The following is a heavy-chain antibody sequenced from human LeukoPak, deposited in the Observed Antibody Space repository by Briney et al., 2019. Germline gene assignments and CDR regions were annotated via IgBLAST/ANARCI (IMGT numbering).Heavy chain of an antibody. CDR3: ARDSGFWTFDP. CDR2: VYSSGSA. J-gene: IGHJ5*02. V-gene: IGHV4-61*02. D-gene: IGHD3/OR15-3a*01. CDR1: GGSISSGSDY. Sequence: SETLSLTCTGSGGSISSGSDYWSWIRQSAGKGLEWIGRVYSSGSANYNPSLKSRLTMAVDTSKNQISLKLTSVTAADTAVYYCARDSGFWTFDPWGQGALVTVSS.